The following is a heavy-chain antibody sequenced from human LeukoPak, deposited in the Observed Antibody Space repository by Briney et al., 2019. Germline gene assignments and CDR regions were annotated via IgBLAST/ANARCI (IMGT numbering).Heavy chain of an antibody. V-gene: IGHV4-31*03. J-gene: IGHJ4*02. CDR1: GGSISSGGYY. CDR2: TYYSGST. CDR3: ARGFEGRWYFFDY. D-gene: IGHD4-23*01. Sequence: SETLSLTCTVSGGSISSGGYYWSWIRQHPGEGLEWIGYTYYSGSTDYNPSLESRVTISADTSKNQFSLKLSSMTAADTAVYYCARGFEGRWYFFDYWGQGTLVTVSS.